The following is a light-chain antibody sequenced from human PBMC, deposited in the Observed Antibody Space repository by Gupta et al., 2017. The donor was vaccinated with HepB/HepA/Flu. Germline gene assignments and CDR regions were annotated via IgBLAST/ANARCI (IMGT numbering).Light chain of an antibody. CDR2: WAS. Sequence: IVMTPSPDSLPVSMGGRATINCKSSQSVLYSSNNKNYLAWYQQKPGQPPKLLIYWASTRESGVPDRFSGSGSGTDFTLTISSLQAEDVAVYYCQQYYSTPITFGQGTRLEIK. J-gene: IGKJ5*01. CDR1: QSVLYSSNNKNY. CDR3: QQYYSTPIT. V-gene: IGKV4-1*01.